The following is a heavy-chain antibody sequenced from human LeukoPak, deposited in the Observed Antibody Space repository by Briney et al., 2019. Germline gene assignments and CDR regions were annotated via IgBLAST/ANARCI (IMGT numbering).Heavy chain of an antibody. CDR2: IYPGDSDT. D-gene: IGHD6-6*01. Sequence: GESLKISCKGSGYSFTSYWIGWVRQMPGKGLEWMGIIYPGDSDTRYSPSFQGQVTILADKSINTAFVQWSSLKASDTAIYYCARRTPEYTNRWYFDLWGRGTLVTVSS. V-gene: IGHV5-51*01. CDR3: ARRTPEYTNRWYFDL. CDR1: GYSFTSYW. J-gene: IGHJ2*01.